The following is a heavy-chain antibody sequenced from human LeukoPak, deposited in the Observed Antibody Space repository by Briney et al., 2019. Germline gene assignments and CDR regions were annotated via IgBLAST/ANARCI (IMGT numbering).Heavy chain of an antibody. CDR3: ARAPIPREGGYYYYMDV. Sequence: ASETLSLTCAVYGGSFSGYYWSWIRQPPGKGLEWIGEINHSGSTNYNPSLKSRVTISVDTSKNQFSLKLSSVTAVDTAVYYCARAPIPREGGYYYYMDVWGKGTTVTVSS. J-gene: IGHJ6*03. CDR2: INHSGST. V-gene: IGHV4-34*01. D-gene: IGHD2-15*01. CDR1: GGSFSGYY.